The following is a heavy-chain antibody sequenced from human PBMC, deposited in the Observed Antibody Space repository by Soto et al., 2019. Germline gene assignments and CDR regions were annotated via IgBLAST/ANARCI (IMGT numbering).Heavy chain of an antibody. CDR2: INAGNGNT. CDR1: GYTFTSYA. D-gene: IGHD3-22*01. CDR3: ARVPTMIVVDHFDY. J-gene: IGHJ4*02. Sequence: GASVKVSCKASGYTFTSYAMHWVRQAPGQRLEWMGWINAGNGNTKYSQKFQGRVTLTRDTSASTAYMELSSLRSEDTAVYYCARVPTMIVVDHFDYWGQGTLVTVSS. V-gene: IGHV1-3*01.